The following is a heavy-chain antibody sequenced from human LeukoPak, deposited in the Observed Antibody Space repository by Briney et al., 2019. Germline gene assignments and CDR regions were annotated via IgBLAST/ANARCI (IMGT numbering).Heavy chain of an antibody. J-gene: IGHJ3*02. CDR1: GYTFTGYY. CDR3: ARDITMVRGVSVQGAFDI. Sequence: ASVKVSCKASGYTFTGYYMHWVRQAPGQGLEWMGWINPNSGGTSYAQKFQGRVTMTRDTSTSTVYMELSSLRSEDTAVYYCARDITMVRGVSVQGAFDIWGQGTMVTVSS. D-gene: IGHD3-10*01. V-gene: IGHV1-2*02. CDR2: INPNSGGT.